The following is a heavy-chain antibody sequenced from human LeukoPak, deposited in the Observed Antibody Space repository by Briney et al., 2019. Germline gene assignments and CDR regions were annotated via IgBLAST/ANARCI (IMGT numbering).Heavy chain of an antibody. CDR3: ARGCGRVSMMESGYYYGRVV. V-gene: IGHV1-69*01. CDR1: GGTFSSYA. Sequence: SVKVSCKASGGTFSSYAISWVRQAPGQGLEWMGGIIPIFGTANYAQKFQGRVTITADESTSTAYMELSSLRSEDTAVYYCARGCGRVSMMESGYYYGRVVWGQGTTVTVSS. D-gene: IGHD5/OR15-5a*01. J-gene: IGHJ6*02. CDR2: IIPIFGTA.